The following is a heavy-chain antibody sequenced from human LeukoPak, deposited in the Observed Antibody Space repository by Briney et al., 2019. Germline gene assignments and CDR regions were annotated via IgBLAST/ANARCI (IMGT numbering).Heavy chain of an antibody. Sequence: SETLSLTCTVSGVSISSSNSYWGWIRQPPGKGLEWIGSIYYSGNTYYNASLKSQVSISIDTSKNQFSLRLTSVTAADTAVYYCARGRGTFLSGWGQGTLVTVSS. CDR2: IYYSGNT. CDR1: GVSISSSNSY. J-gene: IGHJ4*02. D-gene: IGHD1-26*01. V-gene: IGHV4-39*01. CDR3: ARGRGTFLSG.